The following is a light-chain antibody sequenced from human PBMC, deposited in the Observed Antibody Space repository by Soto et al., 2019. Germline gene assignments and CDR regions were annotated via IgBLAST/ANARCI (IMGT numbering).Light chain of an antibody. CDR3: GAWDSSLSVVV. Sequence: QSVLTQPPSVSAAPGQTVTISCSGSSSNIGSNYVSWYQQLPGTAPKLLIYDNNERPSGIPDRFSGSKSGTSATLGITGLQTGEEADYYCGAWDSSLSVVVFGGGTKLTVL. CDR1: SSNIGSNY. V-gene: IGLV1-51*01. CDR2: DNN. J-gene: IGLJ2*01.